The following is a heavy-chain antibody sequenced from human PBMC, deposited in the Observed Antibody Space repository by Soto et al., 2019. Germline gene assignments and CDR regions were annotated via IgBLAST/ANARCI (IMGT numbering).Heavy chain of an antibody. CDR3: ARIYPGYYGMDV. V-gene: IGHV3-33*01. Sequence: PGGSLRLSCAASGFTFSSYGMHWVRQAPGKGLEWVAVIWYDGSNKYYADSVKGRFTISRDNSKNTLYLQMNSLRAEDTAVYYCARIYPGYYGMDVWGQGTTVTVSS. J-gene: IGHJ6*02. CDR2: IWYDGSNK. CDR1: GFTFSSYG.